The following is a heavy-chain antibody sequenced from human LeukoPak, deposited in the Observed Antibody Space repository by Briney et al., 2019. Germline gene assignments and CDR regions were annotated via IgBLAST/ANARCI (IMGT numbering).Heavy chain of an antibody. Sequence: GASVKVSCKASGGTFSSYAISWVRQAPGQGLEWMGIINPSGGSTSYAQKFQGRVTMTRDMSTSTVYMELSSLRSEDTAVYYCARDHPLRYFDWSLGNWFDPWGQGTLVTVSS. CDR2: INPSGGST. CDR3: ARDHPLRYFDWSLGNWFDP. V-gene: IGHV1-46*01. J-gene: IGHJ5*02. CDR1: GGTFSSYA. D-gene: IGHD3-9*01.